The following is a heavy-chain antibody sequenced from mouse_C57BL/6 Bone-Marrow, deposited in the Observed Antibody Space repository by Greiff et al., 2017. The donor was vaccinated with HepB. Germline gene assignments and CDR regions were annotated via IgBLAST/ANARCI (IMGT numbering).Heavy chain of an antibody. CDR1: GFSLTSYG. D-gene: IGHD2-3*01. V-gene: IGHV2-5*01. CDR3: AKIYDGYWAYWYFDV. Sequence: VHLVESGPGLVQPSQSLSITCTVSGFSLTSYGVHWVRQSPGKGLEWLGVIWRGGSTDYNAAFMSRLSITKDNSKSQVFFKMNSLQADDTAIYYCAKIYDGYWAYWYFDVWGTGTTVTVSS. J-gene: IGHJ1*03. CDR2: IWRGGST.